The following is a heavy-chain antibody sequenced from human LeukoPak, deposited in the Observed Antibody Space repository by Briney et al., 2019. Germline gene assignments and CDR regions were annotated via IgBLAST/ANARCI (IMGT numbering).Heavy chain of an antibody. V-gene: IGHV4-38-2*02. Sequence: PSETLSLTCSVSGYSISSGNYWGLIRQPPGKGLEWIGSIYYSGSTYYNPSLKSRVTISVDTPKNQFSLKLSSVTAADTAVYYCAAYGDSPLDWGQGTLVTVSS. D-gene: IGHD4-17*01. CDR2: IYYSGST. CDR3: AAYGDSPLD. J-gene: IGHJ4*02. CDR1: GYSISSGNY.